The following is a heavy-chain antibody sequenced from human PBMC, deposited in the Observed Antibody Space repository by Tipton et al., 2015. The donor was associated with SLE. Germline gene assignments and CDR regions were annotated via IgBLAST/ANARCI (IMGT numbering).Heavy chain of an antibody. Sequence: SLRLSCAVSGFTFSIYAMHWVRQAPGKGLEWVAVISYDGSNKYYADSLKGRVTISRDNPKNSLYLQMNRLRVEDTALYYCGRAQGYCSGGVCSHIDSWGQGTLVTVSS. CDR3: GRAQGYCSGGVCSHIDS. CDR2: ISYDGSNK. V-gene: IGHV3-30*04. CDR1: GFTFSIYA. D-gene: IGHD2-8*02. J-gene: IGHJ4*02.